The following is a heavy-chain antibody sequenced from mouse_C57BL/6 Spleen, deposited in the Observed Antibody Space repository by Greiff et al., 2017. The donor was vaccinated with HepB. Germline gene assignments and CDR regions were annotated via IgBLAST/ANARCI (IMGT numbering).Heavy chain of an antibody. D-gene: IGHD2-2*01. V-gene: IGHV1-82*01. J-gene: IGHJ2*01. CDR3: AWGMVTTRVYFDY. CDR1: GYAFSSSW. Sequence: QVQLQESGPELVKPGASVKISCKASGYAFSSSWMNWVKQRPGKGLEWIGRIYPGDGDTNYNGKFKGKATLTADKSSSTAYMQLSSLTSEDSAVYFCAWGMVTTRVYFDYWGQGTTLTVSS. CDR2: IYPGDGDT.